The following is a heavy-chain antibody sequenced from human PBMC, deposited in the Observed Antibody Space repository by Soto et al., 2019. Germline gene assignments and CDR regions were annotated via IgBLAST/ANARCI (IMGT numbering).Heavy chain of an antibody. CDR3: VAGNDY. CDR1: GGSFSGYY. Sequence: PSETLSLTCAVYGGSFSGYYWSWIRQPPGKGLEWIGEINHSGSTNYNPSLKSRVTISVDTSKNQFSLKLSSVTAADTAVYYCVAGNDYWGQGTLVTVSS. D-gene: IGHD6-19*01. V-gene: IGHV4-34*01. CDR2: INHSGST. J-gene: IGHJ4*02.